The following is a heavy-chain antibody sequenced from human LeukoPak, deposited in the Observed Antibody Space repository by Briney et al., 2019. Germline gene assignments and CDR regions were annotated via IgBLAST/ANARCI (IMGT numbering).Heavy chain of an antibody. Sequence: ASVKVSCKGYGYTFINHDIDWVRQAAGQGLEWMGWMNSNSGNTGYAQKFQGRVTFTRDTSISTAYMELYSLTSDDTAVYYCARDTVADAYFDYWGQGTLVTVSS. CDR2: MNSNSGNT. J-gene: IGHJ4*02. CDR3: ARDTVADAYFDY. CDR1: GYTFINHD. D-gene: IGHD5-12*01. V-gene: IGHV1-8*03.